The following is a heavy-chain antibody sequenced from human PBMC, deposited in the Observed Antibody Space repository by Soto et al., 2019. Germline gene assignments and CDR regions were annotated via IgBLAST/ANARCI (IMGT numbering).Heavy chain of an antibody. Sequence: EVQLLESGGGLVQPGGSLRLSCSTSGFTFWNFVMAWVRQGPGKGLEWVSTVNDRGGSTYYADSVKGRFTISRDDSENTLHLQMSSLRTDDTAIYYCARWGSGTNFYYHYAMDVWGQGTTVTVSS. CDR2: VNDRGGST. CDR1: GFTFWNFV. D-gene: IGHD3-16*01. V-gene: IGHV3-23*01. J-gene: IGHJ6*02. CDR3: ARWGSGTNFYYHYAMDV.